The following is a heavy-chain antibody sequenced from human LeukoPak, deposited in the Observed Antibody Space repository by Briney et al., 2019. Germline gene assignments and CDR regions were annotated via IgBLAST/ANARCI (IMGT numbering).Heavy chain of an antibody. D-gene: IGHD3-10*01. CDR2: MNPNSGNT. V-gene: IGHV1-8*02. CDR3: ARGRRNPSQDITMVRGVRGYYFDY. CDR1: GYTFTSYD. Sequence: ASVKVSCKASGYTFTSYDINWVRQATGQGLEWMGWMNPNSGNTGYAQKFQGRVTMTRNTSISTAYMELSSPRSEDTAVYYCARGRRNPSQDITMVRGVRGYYFDYWGQGTLVTVSS. J-gene: IGHJ4*02.